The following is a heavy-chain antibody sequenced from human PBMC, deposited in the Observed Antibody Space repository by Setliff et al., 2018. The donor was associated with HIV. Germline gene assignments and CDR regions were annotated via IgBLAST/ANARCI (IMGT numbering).Heavy chain of an antibody. D-gene: IGHD3-10*01. CDR3: ARKHLFNVFDY. Sequence: PSETLSLTCTVSGGSISSGTSYWSWIRQPAGKGLEWIGRIYTSGRPNYNPSLKSRVTMSVDTPKNQFSLKLSSVTAADTAVYYCARKHLFNVFDYWGQGALVTVSS. V-gene: IGHV4-61*02. CDR2: IYTSGRP. J-gene: IGHJ4*02. CDR1: GGSISSGTSY.